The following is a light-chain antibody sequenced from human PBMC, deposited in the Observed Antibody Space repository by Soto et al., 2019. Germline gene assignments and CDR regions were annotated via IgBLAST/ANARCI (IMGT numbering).Light chain of an antibody. CDR2: DVS. CDR1: SSDVGGYNY. Sequence: QSALTQPASVSGSPGQSITISCTGSSSDVGGYNYVSWYQQHHPGKAPKLMIYDVSNRPSGVSNRFSGSKSGNTASLTISGLQAEDEADYYCSSYTTSSTVVFGGVTKLTV. CDR3: SSYTTSSTVV. V-gene: IGLV2-14*03. J-gene: IGLJ2*01.